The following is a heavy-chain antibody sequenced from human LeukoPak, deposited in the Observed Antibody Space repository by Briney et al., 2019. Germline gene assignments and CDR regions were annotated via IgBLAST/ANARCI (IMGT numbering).Heavy chain of an antibody. D-gene: IGHD3-3*01. J-gene: IGHJ6*02. Sequence: GASVKVSCKASGGTFSSYAISWVRQAPGQGLEWMGGIIPIFGTANYAQKFQGRVTITADESTSTAYMELSSLRSEDTAVYYCARDQVVIFGVVINHYHGMDVWGQGTTVTVSS. V-gene: IGHV1-69*01. CDR1: GGTFSSYA. CDR3: ARDQVVIFGVVINHYHGMDV. CDR2: IIPIFGTA.